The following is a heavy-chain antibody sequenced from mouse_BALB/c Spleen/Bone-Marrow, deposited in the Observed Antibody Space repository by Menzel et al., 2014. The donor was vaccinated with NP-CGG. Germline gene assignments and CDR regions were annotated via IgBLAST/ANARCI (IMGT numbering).Heavy chain of an antibody. J-gene: IGHJ4*01. Sequence: EVKLVESGGGLAQPGGSRKLSCAASGFTFSSFGMHWVRQAPGKGLEWVAYISSGSSTIYYADTVKGRFTISRDNPKNTLFLKMTSLRSEDTAMYYCVRSYGSYAMAFWGQGTSVTVSS. CDR1: GFTFSSFG. CDR2: ISSGSSTI. CDR3: VRSYGSYAMAF. D-gene: IGHD2-10*02. V-gene: IGHV5-17*02.